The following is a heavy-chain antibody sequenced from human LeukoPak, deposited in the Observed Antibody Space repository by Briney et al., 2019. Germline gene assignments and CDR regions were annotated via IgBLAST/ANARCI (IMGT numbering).Heavy chain of an antibody. CDR1: GYTFTGYY. CDR2: INPNSGGT. V-gene: IGHV1-2*06. J-gene: IGHJ5*02. Sequence: ASVKVSCKASGYTFTGYYMHWVRQAPGQGLEWMGRINPNSGGTNYAQKFQGRVTMTRDTSISTAYMELSRLRSDDTAVYYCARGAPTYYYGSGSYYNSWFDPWGQGTLVIVSS. D-gene: IGHD3-10*01. CDR3: ARGAPTYYYGSGSYYNSWFDP.